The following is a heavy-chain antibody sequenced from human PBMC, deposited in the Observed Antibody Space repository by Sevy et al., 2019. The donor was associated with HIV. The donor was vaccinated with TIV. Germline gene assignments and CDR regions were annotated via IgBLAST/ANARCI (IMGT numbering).Heavy chain of an antibody. Sequence: GGSLRLSCAASGFTFSSYAMSWVRQAPGKGLEWVSAISGSGGSTYYADSVKGRFTISRDNSKNTLYLPMNSLRAEDTAVYYCAKDLSSTSFYGMDVWGQGTTVTVSS. CDR3: AKDLSSTSFYGMDV. CDR2: ISGSGGST. J-gene: IGHJ6*02. D-gene: IGHD2-2*01. CDR1: GFTFSSYA. V-gene: IGHV3-23*01.